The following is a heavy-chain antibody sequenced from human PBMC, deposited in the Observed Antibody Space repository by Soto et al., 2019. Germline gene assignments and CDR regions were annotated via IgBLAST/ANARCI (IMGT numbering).Heavy chain of an antibody. J-gene: IGHJ5*02. Sequence: SETLSLTCAVSGYSISSGYYWGWIRQPPGKGLEWIGSIYHSGSTYYNPSLNSRVTLSIDMTNNHVSLILNSVTAADTAVYYCARVGPWVPYYYDSSPYTFENWFDPWGQGTLVTVSS. D-gene: IGHD3-22*01. CDR2: IYHSGST. V-gene: IGHV4-38-2*01. CDR3: ARVGPWVPYYYDSSPYTFENWFDP. CDR1: GYSISSGYY.